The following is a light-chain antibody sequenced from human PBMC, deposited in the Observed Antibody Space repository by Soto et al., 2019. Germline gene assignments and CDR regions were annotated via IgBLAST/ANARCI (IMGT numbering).Light chain of an antibody. V-gene: IGKV3-15*01. J-gene: IGKJ3*01. CDR3: HQYNNWPLIT. CDR2: DAS. CDR1: QSVGNN. Sequence: EVVMTQSPATLSVSPGEGATLSCRASQSVGNNLGWYQQRPGQAPRLLVYDASTMATGVPGRFSGSGSGTEFTLTISSLQSEDFAVYYCHQYNNWPLITFGPGTKVDIK.